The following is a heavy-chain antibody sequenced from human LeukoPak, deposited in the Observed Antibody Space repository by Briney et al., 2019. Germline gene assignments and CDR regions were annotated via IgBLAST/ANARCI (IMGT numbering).Heavy chain of an antibody. D-gene: IGHD4-17*01. Sequence: GGSLRLSCAASGFTFSSHAMSWVRQAPGKGLDWVSAINDGSTTFYADSVKGRFTISRDNSKNTLYLQMNNLRAEDTAVYYCAKKNKDGDYDLDYWGQGTLVTVS. V-gene: IGHV3-23*01. J-gene: IGHJ4*02. CDR2: INDGSTT. CDR3: AKKNKDGDYDLDY. CDR1: GFTFSSHA.